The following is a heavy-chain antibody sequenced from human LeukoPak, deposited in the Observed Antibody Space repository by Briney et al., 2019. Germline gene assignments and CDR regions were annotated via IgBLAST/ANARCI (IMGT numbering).Heavy chain of an antibody. D-gene: IGHD5/OR15-5a*01. CDR2: IYHSGST. CDR3: ARGPLSVAFDI. Sequence: SETLSLTCTVSGVSISSYYWSWIRQPPGKGLEWIGYIYHSGSTYYNPSLKSRVTISVDRSKNQFSLKLSSVTAADTAVYYCARGPLSVAFDIWGQGTMVTVSS. J-gene: IGHJ3*02. CDR1: GVSISSYY. V-gene: IGHV4-59*12.